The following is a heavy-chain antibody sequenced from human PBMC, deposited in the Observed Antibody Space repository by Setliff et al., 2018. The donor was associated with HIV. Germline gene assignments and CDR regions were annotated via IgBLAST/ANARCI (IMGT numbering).Heavy chain of an antibody. D-gene: IGHD4-17*01. CDR1: GFTFSGSA. V-gene: IGHV3-73*01. CDR3: TRPYDYGGDY. J-gene: IGHJ4*02. CDR2: IRSKANSYAT. Sequence: GGSLRLSCAASGFTFSGSAMHWVRQASGKGLGWVGRIRSKANSYATAYAASVKGGFTISRDDSKNTAYLQMNSLKTEDTAVYYCTRPYDYGGDYWGQGTRVTVSS.